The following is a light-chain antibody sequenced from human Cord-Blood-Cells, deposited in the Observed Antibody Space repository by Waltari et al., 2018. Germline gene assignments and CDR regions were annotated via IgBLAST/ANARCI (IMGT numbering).Light chain of an antibody. V-gene: IGLV1-44*01. CDR1: SSTIGSNT. CDR3: AAWDDSLNGPV. CDR2: SNN. Sequence: QSVLTQPPSASGTPGQRVTISCSGSSSTIGSNTVNWYQQPPGTAPKLLIYSNNQRPSGVPDRFPGSKSGTSASLAISGLQSEDEADYYCAAWDDSLNGPVFGGGTKLTVL. J-gene: IGLJ3*02.